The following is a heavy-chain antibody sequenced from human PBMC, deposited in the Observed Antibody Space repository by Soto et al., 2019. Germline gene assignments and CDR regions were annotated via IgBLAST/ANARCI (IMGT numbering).Heavy chain of an antibody. D-gene: IGHD1-26*01. J-gene: IGHJ4*02. CDR1: GYTLSDAN. CDR2: INPRADST. Sequence: QVQLVQSGAEVKKPGASVKVSCKASGYTLSDANISWVRQAPGQVPEWMGIINPRADSTNYAQKFQGRVTLTRDQSTSTVYMELSSLRSEDPAVYYCARDLRAGGDYWGQGTLVTVSS. CDR3: ARDLRAGGDY. V-gene: IGHV1-46*01.